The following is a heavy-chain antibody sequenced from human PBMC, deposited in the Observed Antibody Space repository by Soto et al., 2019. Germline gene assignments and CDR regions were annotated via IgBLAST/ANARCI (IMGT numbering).Heavy chain of an antibody. J-gene: IGHJ4*02. CDR3: ARGAGDYTTTFDY. V-gene: IGHV4-59*01. CDR2: MYYTGST. Sequence: PSETLSLTCTVSGGSISSYYWSWIRQPPGKGLEWIGYMYYTGSTNYNPSLKSRVTTSVDTSKNQLSLKLRSVTVADTAVYFCARGAGDYTTTFDYWGQGTLVTVSS. CDR1: GGSISSYY. D-gene: IGHD4-17*01.